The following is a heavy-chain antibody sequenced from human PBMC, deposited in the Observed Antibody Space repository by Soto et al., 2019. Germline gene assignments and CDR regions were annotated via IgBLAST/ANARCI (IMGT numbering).Heavy chain of an antibody. Sequence: QVQLVESGGGVVQPGRSLKLSCAASGFTFNNYAMHWVRQAPGKGLEWVAVISRDGNDKYYADSVKGRFTISRDNSKNTLSLQMNSLRGDDTAVYYCAKDPYYSSGTYPDYWGQGTLVTVSS. CDR1: GFTFNNYA. D-gene: IGHD3-10*01. CDR2: ISRDGNDK. V-gene: IGHV3-30*18. J-gene: IGHJ4*02. CDR3: AKDPYYSSGTYPDY.